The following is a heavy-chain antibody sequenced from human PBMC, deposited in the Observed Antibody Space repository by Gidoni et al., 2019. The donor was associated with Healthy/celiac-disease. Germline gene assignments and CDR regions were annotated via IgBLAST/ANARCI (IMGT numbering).Heavy chain of an antibody. J-gene: IGHJ4*02. Sequence: QVQLQESGPGLVKPSQTLSLTCTVSGGSISSGGYYWSWIRQHPGKGLEWIGYIYYSWSTYYNPSLKSRVTISVDTSKNQFSLKLSSVTAADTAVYYCAREPILLSSGYFYYFDYWGQGTLVTVSS. CDR1: GGSISSGGYY. CDR2: IYYSWST. D-gene: IGHD3-22*01. CDR3: AREPILLSSGYFYYFDY. V-gene: IGHV4-31*03.